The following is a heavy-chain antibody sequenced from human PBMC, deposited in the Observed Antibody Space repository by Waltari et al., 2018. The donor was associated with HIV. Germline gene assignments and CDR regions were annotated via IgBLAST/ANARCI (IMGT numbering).Heavy chain of an antibody. Sequence: QVQLVQSGAEVRKPGASVKVSCKASGYTFTGYYLHWVRQAPGQGLEWMGRNNHNSGGTNYAQKFQARVTMTRDTSIGAAYMELSSLRPNDTAVYYCARVTTVTGDSYFYYGMDVWGQGTTVTVSS. CDR1: GYTFTGYY. J-gene: IGHJ6*02. CDR3: ARVTTVTGDSYFYYGMDV. D-gene: IGHD4-17*01. CDR2: NNHNSGGT. V-gene: IGHV1-2*06.